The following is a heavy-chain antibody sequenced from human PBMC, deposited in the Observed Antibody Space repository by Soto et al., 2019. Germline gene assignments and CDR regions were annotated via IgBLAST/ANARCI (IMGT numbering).Heavy chain of an antibody. J-gene: IGHJ4*02. CDR3: VRDVDGSGSYYTDY. CDR2: IRVHKGNT. CDR1: GYNFINYG. V-gene: IGHV1-18*01. Sequence: QVHLVQSGVEVKKPGASVKVSCKASGYNFINYGITWVRQAPGQGLEWMGCIRVHKGNTNYAQKFQGRVTMTTDTSTNTAYMELRSLRPDDTAVYYCVRDVDGSGSYYTDYWGPGTLVIVSS. D-gene: IGHD3-10*01.